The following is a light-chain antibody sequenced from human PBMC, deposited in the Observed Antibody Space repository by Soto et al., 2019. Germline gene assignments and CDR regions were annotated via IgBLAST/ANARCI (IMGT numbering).Light chain of an antibody. CDR1: QGISSY. CDR2: AAS. J-gene: IGKJ4*01. Sequence: DIQLTQSPSFLSAFVGDRVTITCRASQGISSYLAGYQQKPGKAPKLLIYAASTLQSGVPSRFSGSGSGTEFTLTISSLQPEDFSTYYCQQLNSYPRVTFGGGTKVEIK. CDR3: QQLNSYPRVT. V-gene: IGKV1-9*01.